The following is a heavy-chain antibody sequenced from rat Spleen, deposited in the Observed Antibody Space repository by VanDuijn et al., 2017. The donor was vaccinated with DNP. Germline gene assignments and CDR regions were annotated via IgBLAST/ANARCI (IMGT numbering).Heavy chain of an antibody. CDR1: GFTFSDYN. J-gene: IGHJ2*01. CDR3: ARWNSGHFDY. V-gene: IGHV5S10*01. Sequence: EVQLVESGGGLVQPGRSLKLSCAASGFTFSDYNMAWVRQAPKKGLEWVGIIIYEGTRTYYRDSVKGRFTISRDNAESTLYLQMNSLRSEDMATYYCARWNSGHFDYWGQGVMVPVSS. CDR2: IIYEGTRT. D-gene: IGHD4-3*01.